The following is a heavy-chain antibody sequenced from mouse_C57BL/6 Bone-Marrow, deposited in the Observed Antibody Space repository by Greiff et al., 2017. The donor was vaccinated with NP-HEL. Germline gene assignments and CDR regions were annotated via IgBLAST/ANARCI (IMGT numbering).Heavy chain of an antibody. D-gene: IGHD1-1*01. J-gene: IGHJ2*01. CDR1: GFNIKNTY. V-gene: IGHV14-3*01. CDR3: ARGCHYYGSSYIFDY. Sequence: VQLQQSVAELVRPGASVKLSCTASGFNIKNTYMHWVKQRPEQGLEWIGRIDPANGNTKYAPKFQGKATLTADTSSNTAYLQLSSLTSEDTAIYYCARGCHYYGSSYIFDYWGQGTTLTVSS. CDR2: IDPANGNT.